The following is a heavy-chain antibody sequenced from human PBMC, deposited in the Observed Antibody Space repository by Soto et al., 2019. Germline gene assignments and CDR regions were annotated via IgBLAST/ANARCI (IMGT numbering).Heavy chain of an antibody. V-gene: IGHV4-34*01. Sequence: QVQLQQWGAGLLKPSETLSLTCAVYGGSLSGYYWSWIRQPPGKALEWIGEINHSGNTNYNPSLMGRGSISVDTPMFQRVVNVCSVTASDSAMYFCARPHFRGRMIAGAAEFWGQATLVTVSS. CDR1: GGSLSGYY. CDR3: ARPHFRGRMIAGAAEF. CDR2: INHSGNT. D-gene: IGHD1-26*01. J-gene: IGHJ4*02.